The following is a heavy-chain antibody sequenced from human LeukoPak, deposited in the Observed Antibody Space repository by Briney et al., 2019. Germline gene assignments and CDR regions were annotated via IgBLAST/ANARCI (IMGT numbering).Heavy chain of an antibody. V-gene: IGHV1-46*01. D-gene: IGHD5-18*01. Sequence: ASVKVSCKASGYTFTSYYMHWVRQAPGQGLEWMGIINPSGGSTNYAQKFQGRVTMTRDTSTSTVYMELSSLRSEDTAVYYCARATAPTYGYDYWGQGTLVTVSS. CDR2: INPSGGST. CDR1: GYTFTSYY. J-gene: IGHJ4*02. CDR3: ARATAPTYGYDY.